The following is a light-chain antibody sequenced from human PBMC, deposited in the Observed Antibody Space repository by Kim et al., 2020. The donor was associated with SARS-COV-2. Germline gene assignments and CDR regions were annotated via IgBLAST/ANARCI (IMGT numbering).Light chain of an antibody. CDR2: AAT. Sequence: SASGGDRVTITGRASQDIRNDLGWYQQRPGKAPRLLIFAATALQSRVPSRFSGSGSGTEFILTIDSLQPEDFATYFCQQDHNYPRTFGQGTTVEIK. V-gene: IGKV1-6*01. J-gene: IGKJ1*01. CDR3: QQDHNYPRT. CDR1: QDIRND.